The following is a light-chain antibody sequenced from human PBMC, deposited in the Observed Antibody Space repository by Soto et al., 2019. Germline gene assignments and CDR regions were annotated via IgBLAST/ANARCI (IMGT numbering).Light chain of an antibody. Sequence: DVVMSLSPLSLPVPLGQPASISCSSNQSLVHSGGIAYFSWFQQRPGRSPRRLIYKVSNRDSGVPARFSGSGSGTEFTLTISSLQPDDFATYYCQHYNSYSETFGQGTKVDI. V-gene: IGKV2-30*02. CDR2: KVS. CDR1: QSLVHSGGIAY. CDR3: QHYNSYSET. J-gene: IGKJ1*01.